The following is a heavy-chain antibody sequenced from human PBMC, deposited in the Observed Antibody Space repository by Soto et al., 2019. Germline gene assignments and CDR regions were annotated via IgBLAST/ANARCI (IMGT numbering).Heavy chain of an antibody. D-gene: IGHD3-9*01. CDR1: GFTFDDYA. CDR2: ISWNSGSI. CDR3: AKTIRYFDWLSAFDI. Sequence: SLKISCAASGFTFDDYAMHWVRQAPGKGLEWVSGISWNSGSIGYADSVKGRFTISRDNAKNSLYLQMNSLRAEDTALYYCAKTIRYFDWLSAFDIWGQGTMVTVSS. J-gene: IGHJ3*02. V-gene: IGHV3-9*01.